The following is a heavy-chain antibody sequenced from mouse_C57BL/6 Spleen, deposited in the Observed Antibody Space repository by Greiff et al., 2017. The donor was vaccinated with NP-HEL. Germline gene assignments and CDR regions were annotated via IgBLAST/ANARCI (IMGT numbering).Heavy chain of an antibody. Sequence: VMLVESGPGILQPSQTLSLTCSFSGFSLSTFGMGVGWIRQPSGKGLVWLALLWWDDDKYYNPALKSRLTISKDTSKNQVFLKIANVDTADTATYYCARIWDQAWFAYWGQGTLVTVSA. D-gene: IGHD4-1*01. V-gene: IGHV8-8*01. CDR2: LWWDDDK. CDR1: GFSLSTFGMG. CDR3: ARIWDQAWFAY. J-gene: IGHJ3*01.